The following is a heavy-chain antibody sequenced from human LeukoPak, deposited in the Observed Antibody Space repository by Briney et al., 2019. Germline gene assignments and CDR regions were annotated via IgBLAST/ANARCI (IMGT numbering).Heavy chain of an antibody. J-gene: IGHJ4*02. CDR1: GFTLSTNW. CDR2: IKHNGGEK. V-gene: IGHV3-7*01. Sequence: PGGSLRLSCAASGFTLSTNWMSWVRQAPGKGLEWVASIKHNGGEKYYVDSVKGRFTISRDNAKNSLYLEMSSPRVEDTAVYYCARDRGWRTSGYYLYHFDYWGQGTLVTFAS. CDR3: ARDRGWRTSGYYLYHFDY. D-gene: IGHD3-22*01.